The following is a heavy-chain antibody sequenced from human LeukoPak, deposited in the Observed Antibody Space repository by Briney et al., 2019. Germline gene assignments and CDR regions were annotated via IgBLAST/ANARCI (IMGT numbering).Heavy chain of an antibody. Sequence: SKTLSLTCAVYGGSFSGYYWSWIRQPPGKGLEWIGEINHSGSTNYNPSLKSRVTISVDASKNQFSLKLSSVTAADTAVYYCARGGRSYYDILTGLLSLDYWGQGTLVTVSS. D-gene: IGHD3-9*01. V-gene: IGHV4-34*01. CDR3: ARGGRSYYDILTGLLSLDY. J-gene: IGHJ4*02. CDR1: GGSFSGYY. CDR2: INHSGST.